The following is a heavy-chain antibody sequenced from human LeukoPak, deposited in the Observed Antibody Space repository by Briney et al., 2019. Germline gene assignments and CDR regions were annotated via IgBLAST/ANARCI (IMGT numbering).Heavy chain of an antibody. CDR1: GFTFSSYA. D-gene: IGHD5-12*01. V-gene: IGHV3-23*01. CDR2: ISGSGGST. Sequence: GGSLRLSCAASGFTFSSYAMSWVRQAPGKGLEWASAISGSGGSTYYADSVKGRFTISRDNSKNTLYLQMNSLRAEDTAVYYCAKRMDDYQHPRGYWGQGTLVTVSS. CDR3: AKRMDDYQHPRGY. J-gene: IGHJ4*02.